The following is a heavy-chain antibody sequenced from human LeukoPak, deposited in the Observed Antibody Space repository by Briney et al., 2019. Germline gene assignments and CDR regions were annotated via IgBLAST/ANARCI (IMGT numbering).Heavy chain of an antibody. J-gene: IGHJ6*04. CDR1: GGSISSSS. CDR3: ARDSMDV. V-gene: IGHV3-30-3*01. CDR2: ISYVGNNK. Sequence: LSLTCTVSGGSISSSSYYWGWIRQPPGKGLEWVAVISYVGNNKYYADSVKGRFTISRDNSKNTLYLQMNSLRAEDTAVYYCARDSMDVWGKGTTVTVSS.